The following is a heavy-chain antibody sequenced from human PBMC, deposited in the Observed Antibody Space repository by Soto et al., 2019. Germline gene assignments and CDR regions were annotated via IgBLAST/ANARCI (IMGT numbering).Heavy chain of an antibody. D-gene: IGHD2-8*01. CDR1: GFTFSSYG. CDR2: ISYDGSNK. Sequence: PVGSLRLSCAASGFTFSSYGMHWVRQAPGKGLEWVAVISYDGSNKYYADSVKGRFTISRDNSKNTLYLQMNSLRAEDTAVYYCAKYMVYAASVGYYGMDVWGKGTTVTVSS. J-gene: IGHJ6*04. V-gene: IGHV3-30*18. CDR3: AKYMVYAASVGYYGMDV.